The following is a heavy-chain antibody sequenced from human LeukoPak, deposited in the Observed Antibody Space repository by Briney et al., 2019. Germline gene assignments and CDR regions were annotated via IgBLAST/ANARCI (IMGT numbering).Heavy chain of an antibody. J-gene: IGHJ6*03. CDR3: ARTTEGGYTYGYFYYYYMDV. CDR1: GVSISPEF. D-gene: IGHD5-18*01. Sequence: SETLSLTCSVSGVSISPEFWSWIRQPAGKGLEWIGYIYYSGSTNYNPSLKSRVTISVDTSKNQFSLKLTSVTAADTAVYYCARTTEGGYTYGYFYYYYMDVWGKGTTVTISS. CDR2: IYYSGST. V-gene: IGHV4-59*01.